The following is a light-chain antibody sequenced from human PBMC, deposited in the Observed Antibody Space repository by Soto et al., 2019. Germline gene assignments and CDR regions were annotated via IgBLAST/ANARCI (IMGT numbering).Light chain of an antibody. V-gene: IGLV2-14*01. CDR3: SSYTSSYTHV. J-gene: IGLJ1*01. CDR1: STDVGGYNY. Sequence: QSALTQPASVSGSPGQSITISCTGTSTDVGGYNYVSWYQQHPGRAPKLMIYDVSNRPSGVSNRLSGSKSGNTASLTISGLQAEDEADYYCSSYTSSYTHVFGTGTKLTVL. CDR2: DVS.